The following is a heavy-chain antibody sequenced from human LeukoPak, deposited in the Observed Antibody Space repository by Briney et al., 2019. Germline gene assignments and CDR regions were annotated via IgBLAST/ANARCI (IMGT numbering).Heavy chain of an antibody. D-gene: IGHD5-12*01. CDR3: ATVDMVATVRDYYYYYGMDV. CDR2: ISYDGSNK. V-gene: IGHV3-30-3*01. J-gene: IGHJ6*02. CDR1: GFTFSSYA. Sequence: PGGSLRLSCAASGFTFSSYAMHWVRQAPGKGLEWVAVISYDGSNKYYADSVKGRFTISRDNSKNALYLQMNSLRAEDTAVYYCATVDMVATVRDYYYYYGMDVWGQGTTVTVSS.